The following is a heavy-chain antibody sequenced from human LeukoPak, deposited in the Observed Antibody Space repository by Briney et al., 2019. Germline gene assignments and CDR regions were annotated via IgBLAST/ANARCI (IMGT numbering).Heavy chain of an antibody. D-gene: IGHD3-10*01. CDR3: ARTIGEDWFDP. Sequence: GGSLRLSCAASGFTFSSYEMNWVRQAPGKGLEWVSYISSSGSTIYYADSVKGRFTISRDNAKNSLYLQMSSLRAEDTAVYYCARTIGEDWFDPWGQGTLVTVSS. CDR2: ISSSGSTI. CDR1: GFTFSSYE. V-gene: IGHV3-48*03. J-gene: IGHJ5*02.